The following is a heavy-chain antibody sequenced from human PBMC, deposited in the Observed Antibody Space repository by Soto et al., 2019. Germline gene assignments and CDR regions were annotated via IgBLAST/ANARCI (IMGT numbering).Heavy chain of an antibody. V-gene: IGHV3-66*01. CDR2: IYSGGST. D-gene: IGHD4-17*01. CDR1: GFTVSSNY. J-gene: IGHJ4*02. Sequence: EVQLVESGGGLVQPGGSLRLSCAASGFTVSSNYMSWVRQAPGKGLEWVSVIYSGGSTFNADSVKGRFTISRDDSKNTRWLQMNSLRAEDTAVYYCARIDYGVPGYFDYWGQGTLVTVSS. CDR3: ARIDYGVPGYFDY.